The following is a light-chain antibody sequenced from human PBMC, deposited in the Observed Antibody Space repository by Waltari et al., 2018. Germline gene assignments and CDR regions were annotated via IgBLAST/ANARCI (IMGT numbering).Light chain of an antibody. CDR1: QGISTY. Sequence: IQLTQSPPSLPASVGERLTITCLASQGISTYLAWYQQKPGKAPKLLIYAASTLQSGVPLRFSGSGSGTDFTLTISSLQPEDFATYYCQHLNSYPRTFGQGTRLEIK. J-gene: IGKJ5*01. V-gene: IGKV1-9*01. CDR2: AAS. CDR3: QHLNSYPRT.